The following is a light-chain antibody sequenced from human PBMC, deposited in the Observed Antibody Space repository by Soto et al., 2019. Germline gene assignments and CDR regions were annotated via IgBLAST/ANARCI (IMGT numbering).Light chain of an antibody. J-gene: IGKJ1*01. CDR2: GAS. V-gene: IGKV3-15*01. Sequence: EIVMTQSPATLSVSPGERATLSCRASQSVSSNLAWYQQRPGQAPRLLIYGASTRATGVPARFSGSESGTEFTLTISSLQSEALAVYYCQEYNSWWTFGQRTKVEIK. CDR3: QEYNSWWT. CDR1: QSVSSN.